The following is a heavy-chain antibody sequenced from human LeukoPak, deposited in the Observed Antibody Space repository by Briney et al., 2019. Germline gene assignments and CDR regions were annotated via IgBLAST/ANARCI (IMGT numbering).Heavy chain of an antibody. D-gene: IGHD6-19*01. Sequence: GGSLRLSCAASGFTFSSYAMSWVRQAPGKGLEWVSAISGSGGSTCYADSVKGRFTISRDNSKNTQYLQMNSLRAEDTAVYYCAKDRASSGWYPNWFDPWGQGTLVTVSS. CDR2: ISGSGGST. V-gene: IGHV3-23*01. J-gene: IGHJ5*02. CDR1: GFTFSSYA. CDR3: AKDRASSGWYPNWFDP.